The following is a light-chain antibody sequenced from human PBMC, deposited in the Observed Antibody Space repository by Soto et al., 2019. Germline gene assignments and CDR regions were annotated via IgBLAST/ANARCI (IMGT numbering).Light chain of an antibody. CDR2: GAS. V-gene: IGKV3-20*01. Sequence: EIVLTQSPGILSLSPGERATLSCWAIQSVSSSYLAWYQQKPGQAPRLLIYGASSRATGIPDRFSGSGSGTDFTLTISRLEPEDFAVYYCQQYGSSPPITFGQGTRLEI. CDR3: QQYGSSPPIT. CDR1: QSVSSSY. J-gene: IGKJ5*01.